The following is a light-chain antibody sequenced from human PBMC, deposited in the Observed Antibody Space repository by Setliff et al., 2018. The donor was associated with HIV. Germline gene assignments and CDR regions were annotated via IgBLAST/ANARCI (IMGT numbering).Light chain of an antibody. CDR2: DVS. CDR3: LSHTSSSTQV. J-gene: IGLJ1*01. Sequence: QSALTQPASVSGSPGQSITISCTGTSSDVGGYNYVSWYQQHPGKAPKLMIYDVSKRPSGGSNRFSGSKSGNTASLTISGLQAEDEADYYCLSHTSSSTQVLGTGTKVTVL. CDR1: SSDVGGYNY. V-gene: IGLV2-14*01.